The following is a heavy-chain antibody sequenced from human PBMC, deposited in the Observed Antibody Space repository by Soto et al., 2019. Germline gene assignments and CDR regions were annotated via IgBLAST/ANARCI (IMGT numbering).Heavy chain of an antibody. J-gene: IGHJ5*02. CDR2: INNEGSNT. D-gene: IGHD3-3*01. Sequence: AGSLTLSGPASGFTLRSYWMHWVSHSRGRGLEWVSHINNEGSNTAYGASVKGRFTISRNNAEHTPYLQMNNLKVEDTGVYYCARDFAPWGQGTLVTVSS. CDR1: GFTLRSYW. V-gene: IGHV3-74*01. CDR3: ARDFAP.